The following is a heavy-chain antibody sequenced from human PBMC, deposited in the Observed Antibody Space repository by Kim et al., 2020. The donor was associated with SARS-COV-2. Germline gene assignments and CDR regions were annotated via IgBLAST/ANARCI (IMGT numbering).Heavy chain of an antibody. D-gene: IGHD2-21*02. V-gene: IGHV7-4-1*02. Sequence: PTYAQSFTGRFVFSLDTPVATAYLQISGLKAEDTAVYYCSRDNGGDFDFDFWGQGTLVTVSS. CDR3: SRDNGGDFDFDF. CDR2: P. J-gene: IGHJ4*02.